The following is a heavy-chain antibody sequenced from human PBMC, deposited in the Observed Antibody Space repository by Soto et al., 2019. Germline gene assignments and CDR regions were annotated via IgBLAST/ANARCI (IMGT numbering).Heavy chain of an antibody. V-gene: IGHV4-34*01. D-gene: IGHD5-12*01. CDR2: VKDGGHT. CDR1: GGSLSGYY. Sequence: QVQLQQWGAGLLKPSETLSLNCAVTGGSLSGYYWSWIRQPPGKGLEWIGEVKDGGHTNYSPSLRGGVTIPSDTSNNQSSLRLNSVTAADTGVYYCARGQEGVVATHWDQGSLVTVCS. CDR3: ARGQEGVVATH. J-gene: IGHJ4*02.